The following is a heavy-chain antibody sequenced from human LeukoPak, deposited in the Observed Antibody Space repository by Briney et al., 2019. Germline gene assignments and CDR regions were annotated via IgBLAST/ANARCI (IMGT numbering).Heavy chain of an antibody. V-gene: IGHV3-64D*09. Sequence: PGGSLRLSCSASGFIFSSYAMHWVRQAPGKGLEYVSTIDRNGRNTYYADSVRGRFTISRDNSKNTLYLQMRSLRAEDTAVYYCVKEMLTTTSAFDYWGQESLVTVSS. CDR1: GFIFSSYA. CDR2: IDRNGRNT. D-gene: IGHD4/OR15-4a*01. CDR3: VKEMLTTTSAFDY. J-gene: IGHJ4*02.